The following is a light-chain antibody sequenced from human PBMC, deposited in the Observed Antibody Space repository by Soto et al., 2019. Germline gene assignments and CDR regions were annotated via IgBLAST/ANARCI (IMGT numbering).Light chain of an antibody. J-gene: IGKJ1*01. CDR2: KVS. CDR1: QSLNDW. CDR3: QQYNGYSWA. V-gene: IGKV1-5*03. Sequence: DIQMTQSPSTLSASVGGRVTITCRASQSLNDWLAWFQQKPGKAPNLLLYKVSNLESGVPSRFSGSGSGTEFTLTISSLQPDDFATYYCQQYNGYSWAFGQGTKVEIK.